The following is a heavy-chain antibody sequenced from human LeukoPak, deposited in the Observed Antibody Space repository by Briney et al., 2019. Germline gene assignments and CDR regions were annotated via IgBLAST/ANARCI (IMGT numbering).Heavy chain of an antibody. V-gene: IGHV3-30*18. CDR2: ISYEGSDK. Sequence: GVSLRLSCAASGFTFRNYGMHWVRQAPGKGLEWVAVISYEGSDKYYADSVKGRFTISRDNSKNTLYLQMNSLRAEDTAVYYCAKDSDIVVVPAAMNGWGQGTLVAVSS. D-gene: IGHD2-2*01. CDR1: GFTFRNYG. J-gene: IGHJ4*02. CDR3: AKDSDIVVVPAAMNG.